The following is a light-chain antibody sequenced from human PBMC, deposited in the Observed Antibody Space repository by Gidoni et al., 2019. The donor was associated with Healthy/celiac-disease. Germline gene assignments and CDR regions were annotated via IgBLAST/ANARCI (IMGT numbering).Light chain of an antibody. V-gene: IGKV1-12*01. CDR1: QGISSL. Sequence: DIQMTQSPSSVSASVGDRVTIPCRASQGISSLLAWYQQKPGKAHKLLIYAASSLQSGVPSRFSGSGSGTDFTLTISSLQPEDFATYYCQQANSFPFTFGHGTKVDIK. CDR3: QQANSFPFT. J-gene: IGKJ3*01. CDR2: AAS.